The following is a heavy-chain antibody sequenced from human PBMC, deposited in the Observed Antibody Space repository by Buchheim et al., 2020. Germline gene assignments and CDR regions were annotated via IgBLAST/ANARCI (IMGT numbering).Heavy chain of an antibody. J-gene: IGHJ4*02. CDR1: GFTFSSYG. V-gene: IGHV3-33*01. CDR3: ARDEDVDTASFPDY. CDR2: IWYDGSNK. D-gene: IGHD5-18*01. Sequence: QVQLVESGGGVVQPGRSLRLSCAASGFTFSSYGMHWVRQAPGKGLEWVAVIWYDGSNKYYADSVKGRFTISRDNSKTTLYLQMNSLRAEDTAVYYCARDEDVDTASFPDYWGQGTL.